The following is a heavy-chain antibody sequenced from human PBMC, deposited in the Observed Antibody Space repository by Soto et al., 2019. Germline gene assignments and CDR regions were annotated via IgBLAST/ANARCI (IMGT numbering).Heavy chain of an antibody. CDR3: AKGRGYSGYDSPDY. J-gene: IGHJ4*02. CDR2: ISGSGGST. Sequence: EVQLVESGGGLVKPGGSLRLSCAASGFTFSNYVMSWVRQAPGKGLEWVSGISGSGGSTYYADSVKGRFTISRDNSKNTLYLEMNSLRVEDTAVYYCAKGRGYSGYDSPDYWGQGTLVTVSS. D-gene: IGHD5-12*01. V-gene: IGHV3-23*04. CDR1: GFTFSNYV.